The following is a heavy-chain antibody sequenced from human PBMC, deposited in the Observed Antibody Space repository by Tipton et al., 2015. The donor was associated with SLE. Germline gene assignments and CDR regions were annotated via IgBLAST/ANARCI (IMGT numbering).Heavy chain of an antibody. CDR1: GGSISSGSYY. Sequence: TLSLTCTVSGGSISSGSYYWSWIRQPAGKGLEWIGRIYTSGSTNYNPSLKSRVTISVDTSKNQFSLKLSSVTAADTAVYYCARGGYCSGGSCSFAEYFQHWGQGTLVTVSS. CDR3: ARGGYCSGGSCSFAEYFQH. V-gene: IGHV4-61*02. CDR2: IYTSGST. J-gene: IGHJ1*01. D-gene: IGHD2-15*01.